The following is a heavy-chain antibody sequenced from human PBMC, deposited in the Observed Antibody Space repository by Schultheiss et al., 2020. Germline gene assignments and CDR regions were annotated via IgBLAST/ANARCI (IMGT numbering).Heavy chain of an antibody. Sequence: GGSLRLSCVASGFTFNNAWMTWVRQAPGKGLEWVGRIKSKTDGGTTDYAAPVKGRFTISRDDSKNTLYLQMNSLKTEDTAVYYCARNRVAGFGTTGVNPWGQGTLVTVSS. CDR2: IKSKTDGGTT. J-gene: IGHJ5*02. CDR3: ARNRVAGFGTTGVNP. CDR1: GFTFNNAW. V-gene: IGHV3-15*07. D-gene: IGHD6-19*01.